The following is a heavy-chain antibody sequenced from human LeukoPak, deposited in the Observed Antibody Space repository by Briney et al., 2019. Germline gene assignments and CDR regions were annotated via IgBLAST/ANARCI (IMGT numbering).Heavy chain of an antibody. CDR2: IYPGDSDT. V-gene: IGHV5-51*01. J-gene: IGHJ3*02. CDR1: GYSFTSYW. D-gene: IGHD5-24*01. CDR3: ARFLVEMATITAFDI. Sequence: GESLKISCKGSGYSFTSYWIGWVRQMPGKGLEWMGIIYPGDSDTRYSPSFQGQVTISADKSISTAYLQWSSLKASDTAMYYCARFLVEMATITAFDIWGQGTMVTVSS.